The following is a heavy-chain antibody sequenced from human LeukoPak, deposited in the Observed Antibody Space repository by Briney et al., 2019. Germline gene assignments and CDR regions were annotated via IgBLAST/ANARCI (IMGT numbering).Heavy chain of an antibody. D-gene: IGHD3-10*01. V-gene: IGHV3-23*01. CDR3: ARDSGYYGRWLDP. CDR1: GFTFSSYG. Sequence: GGTLRLSCAASGFTFSSYGMSWVRQAPGKGLEWVSAISGSGGSTYYADSVKGRFTISRDNSKNTLYLQMNSLRAEDAAVYYCARDSGYYGRWLDPWGQGTLVTVSS. CDR2: ISGSGGST. J-gene: IGHJ5*02.